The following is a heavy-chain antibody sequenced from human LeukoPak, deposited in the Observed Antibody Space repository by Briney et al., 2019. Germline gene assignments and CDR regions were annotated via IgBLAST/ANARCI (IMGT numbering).Heavy chain of an antibody. V-gene: IGHV4-61*02. CDR2: IYTSGST. D-gene: IGHD6-6*01. Sequence: PSETLSLTCTVSGGSISSGSYYWRWLRQPAGKGLEWIGRIYTSGSTNYNPSLKSRVTISVDTSKNQFSLKLSSVTAADTAVYYCARDSSSSKYYYWGQGTLVTVSS. CDR1: GGSISSGSYY. CDR3: ARDSSSSKYYY. J-gene: IGHJ4*02.